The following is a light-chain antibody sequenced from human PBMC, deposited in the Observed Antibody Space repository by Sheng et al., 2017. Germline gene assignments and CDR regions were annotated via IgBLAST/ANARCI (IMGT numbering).Light chain of an antibody. V-gene: IGLV3-1*01. CDR3: QAWDSSTLVV. J-gene: IGLJ2*01. Sequence: YELTQPPAVSVSPGQTATITCSGDKLGNKYTAWYQQKPGQTPLLVIYQDIHRPLGIPGRFSGSNSGNTATLTISGTQAVDEADYYCQAWDSSTLVVFGGGTRLTVL. CDR2: QDI. CDR1: KLGNKY.